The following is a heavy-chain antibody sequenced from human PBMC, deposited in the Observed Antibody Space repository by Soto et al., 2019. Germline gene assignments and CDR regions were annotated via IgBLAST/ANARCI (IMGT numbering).Heavy chain of an antibody. CDR1: GYTFTGDY. J-gene: IGHJ6*02. V-gene: IGHV1-2*02. CDR2: INPNSGVT. CDR3: AGDFNYYTMDV. Sequence: ASVKVSCKASGYTFTGDYMHWVRQAPGQGLEWLGRINPNSGVTNYAQNFEGRVTMTRDTSTSTAYMEMSRLRFDGTAVYYCAGDFNYYTMDVWGQGTTVTVSS.